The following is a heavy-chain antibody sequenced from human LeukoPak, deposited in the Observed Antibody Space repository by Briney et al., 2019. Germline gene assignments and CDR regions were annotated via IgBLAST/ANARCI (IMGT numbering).Heavy chain of an antibody. D-gene: IGHD3-16*01. Sequence: GGSLRLSCAASGFTFSDYYMSWIRQAPGKGLEWLSYISGGGSTIYYADSLKGRFTISRDNAKKSLFLQINSLRAEDTAVYYWAREGGGGAFDIWGQGTMVTVSS. J-gene: IGHJ3*02. CDR1: GFTFSDYY. V-gene: IGHV3-11*04. CDR3: AREGGGGAFDI. CDR2: ISGGGSTI.